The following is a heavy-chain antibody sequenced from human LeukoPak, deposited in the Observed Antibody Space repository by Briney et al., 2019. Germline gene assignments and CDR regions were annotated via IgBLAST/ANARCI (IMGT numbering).Heavy chain of an antibody. CDR1: GGSISSGGYY. Sequence: PSQTLSLTCTVSGGSISSGGYYWSWIRQHPGKGLEWTGYIYYSGSTYYNPSLKSRVTISVDTSKNQFSLKLSSVTAADTAVYYCARGVNGYWFDPWGQGTLVTVSS. D-gene: IGHD2-8*01. CDR3: ARGVNGYWFDP. J-gene: IGHJ5*02. CDR2: IYYSGST. V-gene: IGHV4-31*03.